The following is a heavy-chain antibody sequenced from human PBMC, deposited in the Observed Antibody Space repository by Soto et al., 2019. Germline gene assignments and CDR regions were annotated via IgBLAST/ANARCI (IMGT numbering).Heavy chain of an antibody. CDR1: GFSFSTRRMV. Sequence: PRQPLGKNCSFCGFSFSTRRMVVGWIRQPPGTALEWLALIYWDDDKRYSPSLKSRLTITKDTSRNQVVLTTTHMDLAETAIYHSADVEQGVCAVFEY. J-gene: IGHJ1*01. V-gene: IGHV2-5*02. D-gene: IGHD2-8*01. CDR2: IYWDDDK. CDR3: ADVEQGVCAVFEY.